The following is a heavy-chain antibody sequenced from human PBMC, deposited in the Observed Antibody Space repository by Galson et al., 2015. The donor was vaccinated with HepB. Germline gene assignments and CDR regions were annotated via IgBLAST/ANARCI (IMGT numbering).Heavy chain of an antibody. Sequence: SVKVSCKASGYTFTSYAMHWVRQAPGQRLEWMGWINAGNGNTKYSQKFQGRVTITRDTSASTAYMELSSLRSEDTAVYYCARRVCSSTSCYPYNWFDPWGQGTLVTVSS. CDR1: GYTFTSYA. D-gene: IGHD2-2*01. J-gene: IGHJ5*02. CDR2: INAGNGNT. V-gene: IGHV1-3*01. CDR3: ARRVCSSTSCYPYNWFDP.